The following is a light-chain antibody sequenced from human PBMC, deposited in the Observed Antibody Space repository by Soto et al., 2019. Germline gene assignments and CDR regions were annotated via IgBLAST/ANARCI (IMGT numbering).Light chain of an antibody. CDR3: HQYSNWPPYT. J-gene: IGKJ2*01. V-gene: IGKV3-15*01. CDR1: QSVRNN. CDR2: GAS. Sequence: EIVLTQSPATLSVSPGERATLSCRASQSVRNNLAWYQQKPGQAPRLLIYGASTRAAGIPARFSGSASGTEFTLTISSLQSEDFAVYFCHQYSNWPPYTFGQGTKLDIK.